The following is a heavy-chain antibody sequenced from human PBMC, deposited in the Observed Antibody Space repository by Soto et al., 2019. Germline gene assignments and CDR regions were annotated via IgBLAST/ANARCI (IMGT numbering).Heavy chain of an antibody. V-gene: IGHV1-58*01. Sequence: SVKVSCKASGYTFTSSAFQWVRQARGQRLEWIGWIAVGSGYTNYAQRFQDRVTLTRDMSTATTYMELSRLTSEDTAIYYCAADATAWQQMVPSDYWGQGTLVTVSS. J-gene: IGHJ4*02. CDR1: GYTFTSSA. CDR2: IAVGSGYT. D-gene: IGHD2-8*01. CDR3: AADATAWQQMVPSDY.